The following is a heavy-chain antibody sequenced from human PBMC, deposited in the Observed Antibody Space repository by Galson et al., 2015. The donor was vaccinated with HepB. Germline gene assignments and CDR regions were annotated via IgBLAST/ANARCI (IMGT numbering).Heavy chain of an antibody. CDR1: GFTFSSFA. CDR3: AKAILRWWLPAYFDY. V-gene: IGHV3-23*01. CDR2: IRGSGGSI. D-gene: IGHD5-12*01. Sequence: SLRLSCAASGFTFSSFAMSWVRQAPGKGLEWVSAIRGSGGSIYYADSVKGRFTISRDNSKNTLYLQMNSLRAEDTAVYYCAKAILRWWLPAYFDYWGQGTLVTVSS. J-gene: IGHJ4*02.